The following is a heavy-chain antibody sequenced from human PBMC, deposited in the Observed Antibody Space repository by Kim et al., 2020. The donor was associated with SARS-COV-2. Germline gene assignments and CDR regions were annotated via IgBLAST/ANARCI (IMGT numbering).Heavy chain of an antibody. Sequence: SVKVSCKASGGTFSSYAISWVRQAPGQGLEWMGGIIPIFGTANYAQKFQGRVTITADESTSTAYMELSSLRSEDTAVYYCARVVLAAAGTYYYYYGMDVWGQGTTVTVSS. CDR3: ARVVLAAAGTYYYYYGMDV. J-gene: IGHJ6*02. CDR1: GGTFSSYA. D-gene: IGHD6-13*01. V-gene: IGHV1-69*13. CDR2: IIPIFGTA.